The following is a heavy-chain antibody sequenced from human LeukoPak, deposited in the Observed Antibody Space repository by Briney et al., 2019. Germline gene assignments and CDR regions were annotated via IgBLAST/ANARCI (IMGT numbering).Heavy chain of an antibody. V-gene: IGHV4-34*01. J-gene: IGHJ4*02. CDR3: ARVSTTTAY. D-gene: IGHD4-17*01. CDR1: GGSFSGYY. Sequence: SETLSLTCAVYGGSFSGYYWSWIRQPPGRGLEWIGEINHSGSTNYNPSLKSRVTISVDTSKNQFSLKLSSVTAADTAVYYCARVSTTTAYWGQGTLVTVSS. CDR2: INHSGST.